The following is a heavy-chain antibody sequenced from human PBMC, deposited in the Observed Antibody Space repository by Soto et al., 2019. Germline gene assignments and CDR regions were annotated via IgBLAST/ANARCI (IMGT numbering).Heavy chain of an antibody. Sequence: GGSLGRCCAASGFTFRYYDMSWSRQAPGKGLEWVSYISSTGSYAKYADSVKGRFTISRDNAKNSLYLQMNSLRAEDTAVYYCARDSSITPRPLDYSGQGTPVTVPS. V-gene: IGHV3-11*06. CDR2: ISSTGSYA. D-gene: IGHD6-6*01. J-gene: IGHJ4*02. CDR3: ARDSSITPRPLDY. CDR1: GFTFRYYD.